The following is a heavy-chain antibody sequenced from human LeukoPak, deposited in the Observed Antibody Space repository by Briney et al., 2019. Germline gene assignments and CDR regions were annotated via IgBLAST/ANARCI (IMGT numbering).Heavy chain of an antibody. J-gene: IGHJ1*01. CDR3: TTAPAPYSTSWYVYFQH. CDR2: ISGSSGST. V-gene: IGHV3-23*01. Sequence: GGSLRLSCAASGFTFSSHAMSWVRQAPGKGLEWVSTISGSSGSTYYADSVKGRFTISRDNSKNTLCLQMISLIAEDTAVYYCTTAPAPYSTSWYVYFQHWGQGTLVTVSS. CDR1: GFTFSSHA. D-gene: IGHD6-13*01.